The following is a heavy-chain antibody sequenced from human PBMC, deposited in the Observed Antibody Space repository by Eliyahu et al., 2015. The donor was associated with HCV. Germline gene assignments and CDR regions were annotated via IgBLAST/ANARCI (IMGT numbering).Heavy chain of an antibody. CDR2: ISSSSSYI. CDR1: GFXFSSYS. CDR3: ARAPRSYQPTDY. V-gene: IGHV3-21*01. Sequence: EVQLVESGGGLVKPGGSLXLSCAASGFXFSSYSMNWVRQAPGKGLEWVSSISSSSSYIYYADSVKGRFTISRDNAKNSLYLQMNSLRAEDTAVYYCARAPRSYQPTDYWGQGTLVTVSS. J-gene: IGHJ4*02. D-gene: IGHD2-2*01.